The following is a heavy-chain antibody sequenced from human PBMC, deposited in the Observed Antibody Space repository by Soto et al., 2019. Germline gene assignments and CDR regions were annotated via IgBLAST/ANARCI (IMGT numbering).Heavy chain of an antibody. D-gene: IGHD3-16*02. Sequence: XETLSLTCTVSGGSISSSSYYWGWIRQPPGKGLEWIGSIYYSGSTYYNPSLKSRVTISVDTSKNQFSLKLSSVTAADTAVYYCARLTIMITFGGVIVPGNFDHWGQGTLVTV. V-gene: IGHV4-39*01. J-gene: IGHJ4*02. CDR1: GGSISSSSYY. CDR3: ARLTIMITFGGVIVPGNFDH. CDR2: IYYSGST.